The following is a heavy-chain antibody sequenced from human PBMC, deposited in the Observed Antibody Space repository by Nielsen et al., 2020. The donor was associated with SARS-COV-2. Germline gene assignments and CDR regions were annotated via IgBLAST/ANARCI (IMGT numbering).Heavy chain of an antibody. CDR2: ISWNSGSI. D-gene: IGHD3-22*01. CDR1: GFTFDDYA. Sequence: GGSLRLSCAASGFTFDDYAMHWVRQAPGKGLEWVSGISWNSGSIGYADSVKGRFTISRDNSKNTLYLQMNSLRAEDTAVYYCAREQRYYDSSGYYSNLYYFDYWGQGTLVTVSS. V-gene: IGHV3-9*01. CDR3: AREQRYYDSSGYYSNLYYFDY. J-gene: IGHJ4*02.